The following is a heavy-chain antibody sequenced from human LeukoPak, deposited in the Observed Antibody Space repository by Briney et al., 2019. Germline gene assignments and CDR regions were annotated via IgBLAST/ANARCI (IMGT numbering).Heavy chain of an antibody. CDR1: GSTLGTNG. V-gene: IGHV3-74*01. D-gene: IGHD1-26*01. Sequence: PGGSLRLSFAAPGSTLGTNGMNWVRQAPGRGLVWVSLINTDEITTTYADPVKGRFTISRANAKNTAYRKRNSLRAGDRAVYNCVRDFHRGSYSGGNFDYWGQGPLVTVSS. CDR2: INTDEITT. J-gene: IGHJ4*02. CDR3: VRDFHRGSYSGGNFDY.